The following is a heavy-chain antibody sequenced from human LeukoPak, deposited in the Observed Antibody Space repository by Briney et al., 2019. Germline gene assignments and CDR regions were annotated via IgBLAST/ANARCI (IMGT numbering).Heavy chain of an antibody. D-gene: IGHD2-15*01. V-gene: IGHV4-39*01. CDR2: IYYSGSA. Sequence: SETLSLTCTVSGGSLSSSSYYWGWIRQPPGKGLEWIGSIYYSGSAYYNPSLKSRVTISVDTSKNQFSLYLSSVTAADTAVYYCATRRSGGWNFDYWGRGTLVTVSS. CDR3: ATRRSGGWNFDY. J-gene: IGHJ4*02. CDR1: GGSLSSSSYY.